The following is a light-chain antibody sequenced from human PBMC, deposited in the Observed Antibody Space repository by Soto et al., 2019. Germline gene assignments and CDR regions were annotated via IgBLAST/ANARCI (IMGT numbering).Light chain of an antibody. Sequence: DIVMTKSADSLAVSLGERATINCRSSQTVLYRANNKNSLVWYQQKPGQPPKKLIYWASTRESGVPDRFSGSVSGTDFTLTISSLQAEDVAVYYCQQYLTIPRTFGQGTNLEIK. V-gene: IGKV4-1*01. CDR3: QQYLTIPRT. CDR2: WAS. CDR1: QTVLYRANNKNS. J-gene: IGKJ2*01.